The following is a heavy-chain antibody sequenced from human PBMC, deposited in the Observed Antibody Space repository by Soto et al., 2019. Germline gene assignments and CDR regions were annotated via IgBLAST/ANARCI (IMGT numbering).Heavy chain of an antibody. J-gene: IGHJ4*02. CDR1: GGIFSNFA. Sequence: QVQLVQSGAEVKKPGSSVKVSCKASGGIFSNFAFNWMRQAPGQGLEWMGGIIPTLGTPHYAQKFLGRVTITADESTRTVYMEMSSLTVEDTAVYYCARVGLGAYHYWGQGTLVIVSS. CDR3: ARVGLGAYHY. V-gene: IGHV1-69*01. D-gene: IGHD6-19*01. CDR2: IIPTLGTP.